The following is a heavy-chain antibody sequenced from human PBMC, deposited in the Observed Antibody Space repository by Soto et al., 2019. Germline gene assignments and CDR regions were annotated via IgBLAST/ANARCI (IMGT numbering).Heavy chain of an antibody. CDR1: GYTFTSYG. CDR3: ARVTGAHERNWFDS. J-gene: IGHJ5*01. CDR2: ISAYNGNT. D-gene: IGHD7-27*01. V-gene: IGHV1-18*01. Sequence: ASVKVSCKASGYTFTSYGISWVRQAPGQGLEWMGWISAYNGNTNYAQKLQGRVTMTTDTSTSTAYMELRSLRSDDTAVYYCARVTGAHERNWFDSWGQGTLVTVSS.